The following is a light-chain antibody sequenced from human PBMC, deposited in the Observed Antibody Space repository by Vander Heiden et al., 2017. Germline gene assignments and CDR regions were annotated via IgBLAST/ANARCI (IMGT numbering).Light chain of an antibody. Sequence: LHLTHSPSTLSASVGDRVTITCRASQSISSWLAWYQQKPGKAPKLLIYKASSLESGGPSRFSGSGSGTEFTLTISSLQPDDFATYYCQQYNSYPYTFGQGTKLEIK. J-gene: IGKJ2*01. CDR1: QSISSW. V-gene: IGKV1-5*03. CDR3: QQYNSYPYT. CDR2: KAS.